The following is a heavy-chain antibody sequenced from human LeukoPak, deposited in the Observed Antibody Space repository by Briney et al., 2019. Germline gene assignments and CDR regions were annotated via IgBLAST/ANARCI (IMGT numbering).Heavy chain of an antibody. D-gene: IGHD2-21*02. V-gene: IGHV3-21*01. Sequence: GGSLRLSCAASGFTFSSYSMNWVRQAPGKGLEWVSSISSSSSYIYYADSVKGRFTISRDNAKNSLYLQMNSLRAEDTAVYYCAREVTPRYYYYYGMDVWGQGTTVTVSS. J-gene: IGHJ6*02. CDR3: AREVTPRYYYYYGMDV. CDR1: GFTFSSYS. CDR2: ISSSSSYI.